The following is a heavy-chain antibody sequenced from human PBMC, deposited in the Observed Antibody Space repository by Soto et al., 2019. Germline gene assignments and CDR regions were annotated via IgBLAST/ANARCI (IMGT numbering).Heavy chain of an antibody. CDR1: GYGFTSYW. V-gene: IGHV5-10-1*01. CDR2: IDPSDSYT. CDR3: AKHQQLGKWLDP. D-gene: IGHD6-6*01. J-gene: IGHJ5*02. Sequence: PGESRKISCKGSGYGFTSYWIIGVRQMPGKGLEWMGRIDPSDSYTNYSPSFQGYVTISADKSISTAYLQWSSLKASDTSMYYCAKHQQLGKWLDPWGQGTRVTVSS.